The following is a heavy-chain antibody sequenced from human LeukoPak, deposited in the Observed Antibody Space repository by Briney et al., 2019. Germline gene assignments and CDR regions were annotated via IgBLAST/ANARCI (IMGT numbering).Heavy chain of an antibody. CDR1: GGSISGYY. D-gene: IGHD6-13*01. J-gene: IGHJ4*02. CDR3: ARFSGSTWGFDL. Sequence: SETLSLTCTVSGGSISGYYWNWIRQTPGKGLEWIAYIHYSRSTNYNPSLTSRGTISMDTSKSQFSLKLTSVTAADTAVYYCARFSGSTWGFDLWGQGTLVTVSS. V-gene: IGHV4-59*08. CDR2: IHYSRST.